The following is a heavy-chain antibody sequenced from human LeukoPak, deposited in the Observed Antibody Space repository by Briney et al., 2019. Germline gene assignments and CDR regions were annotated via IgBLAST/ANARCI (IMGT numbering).Heavy chain of an antibody. CDR3: ASAYTRIVGATNYYYYGMDV. CDR2: INPNSGGT. Sequence: ASVKVSCKASGYTFTGYYMHWVRQAPGQGLEWMGWINPNSGGTNYAQKFQGRVTMTRDTSISTAYMELSRLRSDDTAVYYCASAYTRIVGATNYYYYGMDVWGQGTTVTVPS. V-gene: IGHV1-2*02. J-gene: IGHJ6*02. D-gene: IGHD1-26*01. CDR1: GYTFTGYY.